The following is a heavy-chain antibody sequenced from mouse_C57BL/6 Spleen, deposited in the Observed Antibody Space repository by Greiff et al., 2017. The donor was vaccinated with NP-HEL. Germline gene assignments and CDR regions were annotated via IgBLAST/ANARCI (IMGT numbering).Heavy chain of an antibody. Sequence: EVQVVESGPGLVKPSQSLSLTCSVTGYSIPSGYYWNWIRQFPGNKLDWMGYISYDGSNNYNPSLKNRISITRDTSKNQLFLKLNSVTTEDTATYDSAKEDSSGYVNYAMDYWGQGTSVTVSS. CDR1: GYSIPSGYY. J-gene: IGHJ4*01. D-gene: IGHD3-2*02. V-gene: IGHV3-6*01. CDR3: AKEDSSGYVNYAMDY. CDR2: ISYDGSN.